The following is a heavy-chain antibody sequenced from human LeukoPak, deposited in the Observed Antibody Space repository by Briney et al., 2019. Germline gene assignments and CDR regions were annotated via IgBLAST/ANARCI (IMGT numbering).Heavy chain of an antibody. CDR1: GYTFTSYY. D-gene: IGHD1-26*01. J-gene: IGHJ4*02. CDR2: INHSGGST. Sequence: ASVTVSCTASGYTFTSYYMNWVRQAPGQGLEWMGIINHSGGSTNYAQKFQGGVTMPIDTSTSTVYMELSTLRSEDTAVYYCARDLISGGPGLDYWGQGTLVTVSS. CDR3: ARDLISGGPGLDY. V-gene: IGHV1-46*01.